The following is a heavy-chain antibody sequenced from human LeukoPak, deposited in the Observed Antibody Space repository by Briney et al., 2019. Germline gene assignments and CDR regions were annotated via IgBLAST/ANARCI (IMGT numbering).Heavy chain of an antibody. J-gene: IGHJ4*02. CDR3: AKDRIAAGLDY. V-gene: IGHV3-30*18. Sequence: AVISYDGSNKYYADSVKGRFTISRDNSKNTLYLQMNSLRAEDTAVYYCAKDRIAAGLDYWGQGTLVTVSS. D-gene: IGHD6-6*01. CDR2: ISYDGSNK.